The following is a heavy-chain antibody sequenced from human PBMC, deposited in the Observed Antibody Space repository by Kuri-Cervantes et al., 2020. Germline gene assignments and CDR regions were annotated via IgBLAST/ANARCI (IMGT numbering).Heavy chain of an antibody. Sequence: GESLKISCAASGFTFSDHYMDWVRQAPGEGLEWVSSIYGGGSTYYADSVKGRFTISRDNAKNSLYLQMNSLRAEDTAVYYCARDRRYDQLLSLYYFDYWGQGTLVTVSS. CDR1: GFTFSDHY. V-gene: IGHV3-53*01. CDR3: ARDRRYDQLLSLYYFDY. J-gene: IGHJ4*02. D-gene: IGHD2-2*01. CDR2: IYGGGST.